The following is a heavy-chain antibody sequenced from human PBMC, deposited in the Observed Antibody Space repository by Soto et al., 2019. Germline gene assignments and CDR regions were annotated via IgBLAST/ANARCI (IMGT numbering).Heavy chain of an antibody. CDR1: GASISSYY. J-gene: IGHJ2*01. CDR3: ARYIYAGNSGQGWYFDL. D-gene: IGHD6-13*01. Sequence: QLQESGPGLVKPSETLSLTCTVSGASISSYYWGWIRQPPGKGLEWIGSIYYSGGTYYNPSLKSRVTMSLDGSNDQFSLKLNSVTATDTAVYYCARYIYAGNSGQGWYFDLWGRGTLVAVSS. CDR2: IYYSGGT. V-gene: IGHV4-39*01.